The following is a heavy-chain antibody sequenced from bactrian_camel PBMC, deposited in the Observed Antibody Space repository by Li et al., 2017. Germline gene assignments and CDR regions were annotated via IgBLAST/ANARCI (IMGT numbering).Heavy chain of an antibody. CDR3: AQRTRMLCGHYSWSQPSMFPR. CDR2: INSGAGST. D-gene: IGHD6*01. V-gene: IGHV3S1*01. CDR1: PYTNRC. Sequence: HVQLVESGGGSVQAGGSLRLACRFSPYTNRCMGWFRQAPGKEREGVAAINSGAGSTYYPDAAKGRFTISQDSAKSTVYLQISSLEPEDTAMYYCAQRTRMLCGHYSWSQPSMFPRWGQGTQVTVS. J-gene: IGHJ4*01.